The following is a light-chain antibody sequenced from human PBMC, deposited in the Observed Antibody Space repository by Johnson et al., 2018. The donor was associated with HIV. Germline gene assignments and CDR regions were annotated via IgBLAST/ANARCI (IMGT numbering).Light chain of an antibody. CDR2: DNN. V-gene: IGLV1-51*01. CDR1: SSNVGNNV. J-gene: IGLJ1*01. Sequence: QSVLTQPPSVSAAPGQKVTISCSGSSSNVGNNVVSWYQQLPGTAPKLLIYDNNKRPSGIPDRFSGSKSGTSATLGIIELQTGDEADYYCGTWDSSLSAYVFGTGTKVTVL. CDR3: GTWDSSLSAYV.